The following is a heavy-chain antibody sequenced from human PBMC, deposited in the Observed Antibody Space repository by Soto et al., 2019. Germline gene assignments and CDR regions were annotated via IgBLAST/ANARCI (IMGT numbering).Heavy chain of an antibody. D-gene: IGHD3-22*01. J-gene: IGHJ4*02. CDR1: GFTFSSYG. CDR2: ISYDGSNK. Sequence: PGGSLRLSCAASGFTFSSYGMHWVRQAPGKGLERVAVISYDGSNKYYADSVKGRFTISRDNSKNTLYLQMNSRRAEDTAVYYFAQATHSSDSSGYYFDYCRQRTLVTVCS. CDR3: AQATHSSDSSGYYFDY. V-gene: IGHV3-30*03.